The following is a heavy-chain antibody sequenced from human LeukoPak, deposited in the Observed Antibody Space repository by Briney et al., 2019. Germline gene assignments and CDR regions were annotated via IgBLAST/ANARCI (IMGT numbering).Heavy chain of an antibody. CDR2: IRDDGSNK. Sequence: GGSLRLSCAASGFTFSSYGMHWVRQAPGKGLEWVAFIRDDGSNKYYADPVKGRFTISRENSKNTLYLQMNSLRADETAVKCCAKLGRVVVVAAAYYDYWGQGTLVTVSS. D-gene: IGHD2-2*01. V-gene: IGHV3-30*02. CDR3: AKLGRVVVVAAAYYDY. J-gene: IGHJ4*01. CDR1: GFTFSSYG.